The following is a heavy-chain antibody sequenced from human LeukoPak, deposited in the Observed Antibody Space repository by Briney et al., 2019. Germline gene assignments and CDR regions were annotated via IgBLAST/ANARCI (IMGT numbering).Heavy chain of an antibody. CDR3: ARSLGGGDCY. J-gene: IGHJ4*02. CDR1: GFTFSSSW. V-gene: IGHV3-74*01. CDR2: INSDGSTT. D-gene: IGHD2-21*02. Sequence: GGSLRLSCAASGFTFSSSWMHWVRRAPGKGLVWVSRINSDGSTTTYADSVKGRFTVSRDNAKSTLYLQMNSLRAEDTAVYYCARSLGGGDCYWGQGALVTVSS.